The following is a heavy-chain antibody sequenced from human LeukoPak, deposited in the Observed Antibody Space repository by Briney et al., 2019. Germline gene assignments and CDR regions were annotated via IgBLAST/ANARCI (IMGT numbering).Heavy chain of an antibody. V-gene: IGHV1-69*01. D-gene: IGHD3-10*01. CDR3: TILWFGESVYGMDV. J-gene: IGHJ6*02. CDR1: GGTFSSYA. Sequence: SVTVSFKASGGTFSSYAISWVRQAPGQGLEWMGGIIPIFGTANYAQKFQGRVTITADESTSTAYMELSSLRSEDTAVYYCTILWFGESVYGMDVWGQGTTVTVSS. CDR2: IIPIFGTA.